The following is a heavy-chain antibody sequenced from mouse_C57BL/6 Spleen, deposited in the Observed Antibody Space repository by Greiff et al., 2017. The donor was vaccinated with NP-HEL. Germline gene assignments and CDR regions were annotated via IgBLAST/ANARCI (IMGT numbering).Heavy chain of an antibody. Sequence: EVQLQESGGGLVKPGGSLKLSCAASGFTFSDYGMHWVRQAPEKGLEWVAYISSGSSTIYYVDTVKGRFTISRDNAKNTLFLQMTSLRSEDTAMYYCARFYDGYYVRYFDVWGTGTTVTVSS. CDR2: ISSGSSTI. J-gene: IGHJ1*03. D-gene: IGHD2-3*01. CDR3: ARFYDGYYVRYFDV. CDR1: GFTFSDYG. V-gene: IGHV5-17*01.